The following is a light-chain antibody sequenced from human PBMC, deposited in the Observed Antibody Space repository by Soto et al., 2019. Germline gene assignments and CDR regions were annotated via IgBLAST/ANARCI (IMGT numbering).Light chain of an antibody. Sequence: QSALTQPLSASGSPGQSVTISCTGSSSDVGGYEYVSWYQQHPGKAPKLIIYEVIKRPSGVPDRFSGSKSGNTASLTVSGLQAEDEADYYCSSYAGSNNLHVLFGGGTKLTVL. J-gene: IGLJ2*01. V-gene: IGLV2-8*01. CDR3: SSYAGSNNLHVL. CDR1: SSDVGGYEY. CDR2: EVI.